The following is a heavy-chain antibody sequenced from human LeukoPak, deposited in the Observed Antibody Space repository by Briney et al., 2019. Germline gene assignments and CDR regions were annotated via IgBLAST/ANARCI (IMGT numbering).Heavy chain of an antibody. Sequence: ASETLTLTCAVYGGSFGGYYWSWIRQPPGKGLEWIGEINHSGSTNYNPSLKSRVTISVDTSKNQFSLKLSSVTAADTAVYYCARGHSYGFDYWGQGTLVTVSS. CDR2: INHSGST. V-gene: IGHV4-34*01. J-gene: IGHJ4*02. D-gene: IGHD5-18*01. CDR3: ARGHSYGFDY. CDR1: GGSFGGYY.